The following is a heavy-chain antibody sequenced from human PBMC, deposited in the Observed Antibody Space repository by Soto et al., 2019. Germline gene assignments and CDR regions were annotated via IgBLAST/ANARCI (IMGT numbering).Heavy chain of an antibody. V-gene: IGHV3-21*01. CDR2: ISSRSSYI. D-gene: IGHD3-16*01. CDR3: ARAYDYIWWETRIVFDY. Sequence: GGSLNPSCPAPDLPFSTNSMNWVRRAPGKGLDGVSYISSRSSYIYYADSVKGLFTISRDNDKNSLYLKMNSLRAEDTAVYFCARAYDYIWWETRIVFDYWGQGTLVTVSS. CDR1: DLPFSTNS. J-gene: IGHJ4*02.